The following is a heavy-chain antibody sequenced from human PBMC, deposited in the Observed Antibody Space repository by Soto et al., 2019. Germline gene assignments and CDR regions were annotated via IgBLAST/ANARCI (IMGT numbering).Heavy chain of an antibody. V-gene: IGHV1-8*01. CDR2: MNPNSGNT. D-gene: IGHD3-3*01. J-gene: IGHJ1*01. Sequence: QVQLVQSGAEVKKPGASVKVSCKASGYTFTSYDINWVRQATGQGLEWMGWMNPNSGNTGYAQKFQGRVNLTRNTSIGTAYMELSSRRSEDTAVYYFAKGITIFGVLPGWGQGTLVTVSS. CDR1: GYTFTSYD. CDR3: AKGITIFGVLPG.